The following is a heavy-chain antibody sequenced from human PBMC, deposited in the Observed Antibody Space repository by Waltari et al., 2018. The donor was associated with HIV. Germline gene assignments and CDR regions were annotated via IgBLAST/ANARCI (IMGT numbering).Heavy chain of an antibody. J-gene: IGHJ3*02. V-gene: IGHV4-34*01. CDR2: INHIGVT. D-gene: IGHD3-16*01. CDR1: GGSFGGYF. CDR3: SRGSYDYVRGSLPGDAFEI. Sequence: WGAGVLKPSGNLSLVCAVYGGSFGGYFWPWFRQPPGGGLEWIGEINHIGVTNYNSSLEGRVVSSVDTSKRQASLKVASVTATDTATYYCSRGSYDYVRGSLPGDAFEIWGRGTPVIVSS.